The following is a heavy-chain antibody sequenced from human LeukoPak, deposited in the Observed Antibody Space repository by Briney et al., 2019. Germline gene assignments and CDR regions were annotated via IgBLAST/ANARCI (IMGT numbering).Heavy chain of an antibody. V-gene: IGHV4-4*07. CDR1: GDSINSFY. Sequence: PSGTLSLTCTVSGDSINSFYWGWIRQPAGKGLEWIGRIFSRGSTNFNTSLKSRVTMSMDTSKNQFSLSLNSVTAADTAVYYCVRVRVPVTGGYYIDYWGQGTLVTVSS. CDR2: IFSRGST. D-gene: IGHD2-15*01. J-gene: IGHJ4*02. CDR3: VRVRVPVTGGYYIDY.